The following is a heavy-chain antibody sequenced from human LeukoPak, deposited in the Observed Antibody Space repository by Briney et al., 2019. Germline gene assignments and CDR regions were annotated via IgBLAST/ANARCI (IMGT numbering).Heavy chain of an antibody. CDR3: ARDLSNNGGYSYGYWGYYFDY. CDR2: ISSSSSTI. V-gene: IGHV3-48*01. CDR1: GFTFSSYS. Sequence: GGSLRLSRAASGFTFSSYSMNWVRQAPGKGLEWVSYISSSSSTIYYADSVKGRFTISRDNAKNSLYLQMNSLRAEDTAVYYCARDLSNNGGYSYGYWGYYFDYWGQGTLVTVSS. D-gene: IGHD5-18*01. J-gene: IGHJ4*02.